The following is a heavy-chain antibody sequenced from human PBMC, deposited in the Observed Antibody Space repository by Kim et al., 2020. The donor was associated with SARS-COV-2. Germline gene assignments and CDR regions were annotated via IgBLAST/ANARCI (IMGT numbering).Heavy chain of an antibody. CDR3: ARDQNGLQPMNP. Sequence: GGSLRLSCAASGFTFSSYGMHWVRQAPGKGLEWVAVIWYDGSNKYYADSVKGRFTISRDNSKNTLYLQMNSLRAEDTAVYYCARDQNGLQPMNPWGQGTLVTVSS. V-gene: IGHV3-33*01. CDR2: IWYDGSNK. CDR1: GFTFSSYG. J-gene: IGHJ4*02. D-gene: IGHD4-4*01.